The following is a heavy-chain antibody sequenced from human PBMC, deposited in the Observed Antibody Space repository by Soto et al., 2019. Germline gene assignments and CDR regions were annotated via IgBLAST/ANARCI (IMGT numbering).Heavy chain of an antibody. CDR2: INHSGST. V-gene: IGHV4-34*01. CDR1: GGSFSGYY. J-gene: IGHJ4*02. D-gene: IGHD1-26*01. CDR3: ARGHKFYYGQMEVGATTPDY. Sequence: SETLSLTCAVYGGSFSGYYWSWIRQPPGKGLEWIGEINHSGSTNYNPSLKSRVTISVDTSKNQFSLKLSSVTAADTAVYYCARGHKFYYGQMEVGATTPDYWGQGTLVTVSS.